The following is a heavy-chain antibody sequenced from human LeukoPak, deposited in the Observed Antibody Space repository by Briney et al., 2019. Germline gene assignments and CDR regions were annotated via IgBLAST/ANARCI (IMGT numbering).Heavy chain of an antibody. CDR3: ARVEYCNVGNCYFRPGAY. D-gene: IGHD2-15*01. CDR1: GYTFGSDD. Sequence: ASVKVSCKASGYTFGSDDINWVRQATGQGLEWMGWMNPNSGNTGYAQNFHDRVTMTTDTSTTTAYMELRNLRSDDTAVYYCARVEYCNVGNCYFRPGAYWGQGTLVTVSS. J-gene: IGHJ4*02. CDR2: MNPNSGNT. V-gene: IGHV1-8*02.